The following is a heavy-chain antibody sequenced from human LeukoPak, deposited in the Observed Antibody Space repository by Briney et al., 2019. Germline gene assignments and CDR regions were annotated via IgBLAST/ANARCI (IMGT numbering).Heavy chain of an antibody. J-gene: IGHJ4*02. CDR1: GGTFSSYA. CDR3: ARGGYSFDY. D-gene: IGHD5-12*01. V-gene: IGHV1-69*04. CDR2: IIPILGIA. Sequence: ASVKVSCKASGGTFSSYAISWVRQAPGQGLEWMGRIIPILGIANYAQKFQGRVTITADKSTSTAYMELNSLRVEDTAVYYCARGGYSFDYLGQGTLVTVSS.